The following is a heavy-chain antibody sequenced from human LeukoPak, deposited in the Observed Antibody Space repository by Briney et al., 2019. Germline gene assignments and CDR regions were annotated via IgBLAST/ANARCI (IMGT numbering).Heavy chain of an antibody. V-gene: IGHV3-30*18. CDR1: GFTFSSYG. D-gene: IGHD2-15*01. CDR2: ISYDGSNK. J-gene: IGHJ4*02. Sequence: PGRSLRLSCAASGFTFSSYGMHWVRQAPGKGLEWVAVISYDGSNKYYADSVKGRFTISRDNSKNTLYLQMNSLRAEDTAVYYCAKTRPYCSGGSCYPYFDYWGQGTLVTVSS. CDR3: AKTRPYCSGGSCYPYFDY.